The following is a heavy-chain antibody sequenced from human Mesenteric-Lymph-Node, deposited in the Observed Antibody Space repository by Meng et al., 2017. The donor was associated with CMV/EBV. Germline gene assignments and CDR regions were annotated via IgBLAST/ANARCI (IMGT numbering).Heavy chain of an antibody. Sequence: GESLKISCAASGFTFSSYWMSWVRQAPGKGLEWVANIKQDGSEKYYVDSVKGRFTISRDNAKNSLYLQMDSLRAEDSAVYYCAREPTGKTFFDYWGQGTLVTVSS. D-gene: IGHD1/OR15-1a*01. CDR1: GFTFSSYW. CDR2: IKQDGSEK. CDR3: AREPTGKTFFDY. V-gene: IGHV3-7*01. J-gene: IGHJ4*02.